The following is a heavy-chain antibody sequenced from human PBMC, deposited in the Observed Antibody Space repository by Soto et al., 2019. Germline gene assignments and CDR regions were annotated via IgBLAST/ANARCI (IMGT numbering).Heavy chain of an antibody. Sequence: QVQLVQSGAEVKKPGASVKVSCKASGYTFTNYGISWARQAPGQGLEWMGWISANNGKTNYAQNVQGRVTMTTDTSXXTAYMELRSLRSDDTAIYYCARDQDYYGSGSYFDLWGRGTLVTVSS. CDR3: ARDQDYYGSGSYFDL. J-gene: IGHJ2*01. CDR1: GYTFTNYG. CDR2: ISANNGKT. D-gene: IGHD3-10*01. V-gene: IGHV1-18*01.